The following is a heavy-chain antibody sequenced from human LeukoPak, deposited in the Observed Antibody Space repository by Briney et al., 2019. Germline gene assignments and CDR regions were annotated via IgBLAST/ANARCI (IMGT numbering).Heavy chain of an antibody. CDR2: IYYSGST. V-gene: IGHV4-59*01. CDR1: GGSFSSYF. J-gene: IGHJ4*02. Sequence: PSETLSLTCTVSGGSFSSYFWSWIRQPPGKGLEWIGYIYYSGSTNYNPSLKSRVTILVDTSRNQFSLKLSSVTAADTAVYYCVRDWGSKGLDYWGQGTLVTVSS. CDR3: VRDWGSKGLDY. D-gene: IGHD3-16*01.